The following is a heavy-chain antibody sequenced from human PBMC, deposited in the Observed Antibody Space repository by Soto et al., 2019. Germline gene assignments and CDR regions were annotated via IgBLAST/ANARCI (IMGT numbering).Heavy chain of an antibody. CDR1: GFTFSSYE. CDR3: ARIKLQYYYLDY. J-gene: IGHJ4*02. CDR2: ISSSGSTI. Sequence: LRLSCAASGFTFSSYEMNWVRQAPGKGLEWVSYISSSGSTIYYADSVKGRFTISRDNAKNSLYLQMNSLRAEDTAVYYCARIKLQYYYLDYWGQGTLGTVSS. D-gene: IGHD4-4*01. V-gene: IGHV3-48*03.